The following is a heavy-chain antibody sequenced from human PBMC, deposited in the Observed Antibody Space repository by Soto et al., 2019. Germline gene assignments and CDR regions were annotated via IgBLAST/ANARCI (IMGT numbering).Heavy chain of an antibody. J-gene: IGHJ4*02. CDR1: GGIPRRND. V-gene: IGHV3-53*01. Sequence: GGALRVRWSGSGGIPRRNDHILCRLVPVKVLEWVSVIYSGGSTYYADSVKGRFTISRDNSKNTLYLQMNSLRAEDTAVYYCARDGYSSGYYYFDYWGQGTLVTVSS. D-gene: IGHD3-22*01. CDR3: ARDGYSSGYYYFDY. CDR2: IYSGGST.